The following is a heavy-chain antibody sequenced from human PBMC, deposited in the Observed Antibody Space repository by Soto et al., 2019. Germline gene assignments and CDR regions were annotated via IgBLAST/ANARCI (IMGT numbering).Heavy chain of an antibody. J-gene: IGHJ4*02. Sequence: GGSLRLSCAASGFTFSSYSMNWVRQAPGKGLEWVSYISSSSSTIYYADAVKGRFTISRDNAKNSLYLQMNSLRAEDTAVYYCVRYGYSGYDKYFDYWGQGTLVTVSS. CDR2: ISSSSSTI. D-gene: IGHD5-12*01. CDR1: GFTFSSYS. V-gene: IGHV3-48*01. CDR3: VRYGYSGYDKYFDY.